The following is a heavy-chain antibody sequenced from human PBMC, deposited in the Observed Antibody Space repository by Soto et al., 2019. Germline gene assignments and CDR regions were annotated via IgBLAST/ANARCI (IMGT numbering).Heavy chain of an antibody. V-gene: IGHV1-18*01. CDR2: ISAYNGNT. CDR3: ARKDYYDSSGYRRDFDY. D-gene: IGHD3-22*01. J-gene: IGHJ4*02. Sequence: QVQLVQSGAEVKKPGASVKVSCKASGYTFTSYGISWVRQAPGQGLEWMGWISAYNGNTNYAQKLQGRVTMTTDTSTSTASMELRSLRSDDTAVYYCARKDYYDSSGYRRDFDYWGQGTLVTVSS. CDR1: GYTFTSYG.